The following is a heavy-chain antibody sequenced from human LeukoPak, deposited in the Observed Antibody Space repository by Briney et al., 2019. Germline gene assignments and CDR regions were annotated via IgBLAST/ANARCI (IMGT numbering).Heavy chain of an antibody. CDR2: INADGSSA. J-gene: IGHJ4*02. V-gene: IGHV3-74*01. D-gene: IGHD2-21*01. Sequence: GGSLRLSCAASGFTLSNYWMHWVRQAPGKGLVWVSRINADGSSASYADSVKGRFTISRDNAKNTLYLQMDSLRAEDTAVYYCARDLSAAYNFWGQGVLVTVSS. CDR1: GFTLSNYW. CDR3: ARDLSAAYNF.